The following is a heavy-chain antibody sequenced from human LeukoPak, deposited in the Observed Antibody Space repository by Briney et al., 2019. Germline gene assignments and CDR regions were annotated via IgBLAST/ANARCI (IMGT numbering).Heavy chain of an antibody. CDR2: LYTAGDT. J-gene: IGHJ4*02. Sequence: PGGSLRLSCAASGFSVSSKYMSWVRQAPGKELEWVSVLYTAGDTYYADSVKGRFTISRDNSKNTLSLQMNSLRPDDTALYYCAGGQMFTSGGFESWGQGALVTVSS. CDR3: AGGQMFTSGGFES. D-gene: IGHD6-19*01. CDR1: GFSVSSKY. V-gene: IGHV3-53*01.